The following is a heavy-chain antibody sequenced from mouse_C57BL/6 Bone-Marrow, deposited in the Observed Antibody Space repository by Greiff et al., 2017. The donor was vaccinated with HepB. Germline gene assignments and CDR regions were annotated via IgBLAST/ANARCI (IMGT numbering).Heavy chain of an antibody. CDR2: INPNNGGT. CDR1: GYTFTDYN. Sequence: EVKVVESGPELVKPGASVKIPCKASGYTFTDYNMGWVKQSHGKSLEWIGDINPNNGGTIYNQKFKGKATLTVDKSSSTAYMELRSLTSEDTAVYYCARDGYAWFAYWGQGTLVTVSA. J-gene: IGHJ3*01. V-gene: IGHV1-18*01. CDR3: ARDGYAWFAY. D-gene: IGHD2-2*01.